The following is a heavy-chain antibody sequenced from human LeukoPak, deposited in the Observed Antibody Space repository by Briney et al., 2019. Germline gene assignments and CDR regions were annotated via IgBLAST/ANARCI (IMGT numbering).Heavy chain of an antibody. CDR1: GGSISSGDYY. J-gene: IGHJ5*02. Sequence: PSETLSLTCTVSGGSISSGDYYGSWIRQPPGKGLEWIGYIYYSGSTYYNPSLKSRVTISVDTSKNQFSLKLSSVTAADTAVYYCARDLGYCSSTSCYNPNWFDPWGQGTLVTVSP. D-gene: IGHD2-2*02. CDR2: IYYSGST. V-gene: IGHV4-30-4*01. CDR3: ARDLGYCSSTSCYNPNWFDP.